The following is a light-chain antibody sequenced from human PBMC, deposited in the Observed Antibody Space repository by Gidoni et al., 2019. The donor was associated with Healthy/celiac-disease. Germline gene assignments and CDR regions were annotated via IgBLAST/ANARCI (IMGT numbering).Light chain of an antibody. CDR3: SSYAGSNNVV. CDR2: EVS. V-gene: IGLV2-8*01. CDR1: SSDVGGYNY. J-gene: IGLJ2*01. Sequence: QSALTQPPSASGSPGQSVTISCTGTSSDVGGYNYVSWYQQHPGKAPKLMIYEVSKRPSGVPDRFSGSKSSNPSSLTVSGLQAEDEADYYCSSYAGSNNVVFGGGTKLTVL.